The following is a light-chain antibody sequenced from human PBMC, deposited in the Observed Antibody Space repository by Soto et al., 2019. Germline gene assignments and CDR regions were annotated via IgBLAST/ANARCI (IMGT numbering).Light chain of an antibody. CDR1: SSDVGSYNL. CDR3: CSYAGSSTYV. V-gene: IGLV2-23*01. J-gene: IGLJ1*01. CDR2: EGS. Sequence: QSVLTQPASVSGSPGQSITISCTGTSSDVGSYNLVSWYQQHPGKAPKLMIYEGSKRPSGVSNRFSGSKSGNTASLPISGLQAEDVADYYCCSYAGSSTYVFGTGTKVPGL.